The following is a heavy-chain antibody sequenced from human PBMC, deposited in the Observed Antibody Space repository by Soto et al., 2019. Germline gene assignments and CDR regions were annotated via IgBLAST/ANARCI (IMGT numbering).Heavy chain of an antibody. V-gene: IGHV4-61*01. Sequence: PSETLSLTCSVSGGSVSSGSFYWSWIRQPPGKGLEWIGYSPYSGTTKYNPSLKSRVTISVDTSKNQFSLKLSSVTAADTAVYYCARSRRNYFDPWGQGTLVTVSS. CDR1: GGSVSSGSFY. CDR3: ARSRRNYFDP. CDR2: SPYSGTT. J-gene: IGHJ5*02.